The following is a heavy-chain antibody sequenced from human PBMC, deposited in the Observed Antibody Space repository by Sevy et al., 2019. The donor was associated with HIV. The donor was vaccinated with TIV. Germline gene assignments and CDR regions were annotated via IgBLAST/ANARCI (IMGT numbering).Heavy chain of an antibody. CDR1: GFTFGDYA. D-gene: IGHD3-10*01. CDR3: TSRASMVRGVPDAFDI. Sequence: GGSLRLSCTASGFTFGDYAMSWFRQAPGKGLEWVCFIRSKAYGGTTEYAASVKGRFTISRDDSKSMAYLQMNSLKTEDTAVYYCTSRASMVRGVPDAFDIWGQGTMVTVSS. V-gene: IGHV3-49*03. J-gene: IGHJ3*02. CDR2: IRSKAYGGTT.